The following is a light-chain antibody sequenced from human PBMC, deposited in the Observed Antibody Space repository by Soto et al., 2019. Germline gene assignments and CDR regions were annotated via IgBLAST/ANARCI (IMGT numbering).Light chain of an antibody. CDR1: QSVRSN. CDR3: QQYNNWPTWT. V-gene: IGKV3-15*01. CDR2: GAS. J-gene: IGKJ1*01. Sequence: DIVMTQSPATLSLSPGEGATLSCRASQSVRSNLGWYQQKPGQAPSLLIYGASTRATGIPDRFSGSGSGTEFTLTISSLQSEDFAVYYCQQYNNWPTWTFGQGTKVDIK.